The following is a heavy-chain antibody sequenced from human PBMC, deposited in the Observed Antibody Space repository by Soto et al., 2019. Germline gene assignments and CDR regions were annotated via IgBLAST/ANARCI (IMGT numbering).Heavy chain of an antibody. CDR3: ARRAGVMAPFDF. CDR1: GYTFTTYL. D-gene: IGHD3-16*01. Sequence: PGEYLKISCKTSGYTFTTYLVGWVRQRPGEGLEGMGTIYSRDSDTRYSPSFQGHVMFSVDKYLETAYLEWSSLKTSDTAVYFCARRAGVMAPFDFWGQGTQVTVSS. V-gene: IGHV5-51*01. CDR2: IYSRDSDT. J-gene: IGHJ4*02.